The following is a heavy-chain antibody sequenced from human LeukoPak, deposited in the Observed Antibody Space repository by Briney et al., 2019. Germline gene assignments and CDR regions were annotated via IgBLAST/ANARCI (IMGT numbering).Heavy chain of an antibody. J-gene: IGHJ3*02. CDR1: GFTFSSYA. D-gene: IGHD5-18*01. CDR3: AQESGPYGYGAFDI. Sequence: GGSLRLSCAASGFTFSSYAMSWVRPAPGQGLEWVSAISGSGGSTYYADSVKGRITISRDNSKNTLYLQRNGLRAENTAVYYCAQESGPYGYGAFDIWGQGTMVTVSS. CDR2: ISGSGGST. V-gene: IGHV3-23*01.